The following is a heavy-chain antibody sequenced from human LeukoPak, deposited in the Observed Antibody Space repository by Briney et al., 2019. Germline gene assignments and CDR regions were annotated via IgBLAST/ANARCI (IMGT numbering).Heavy chain of an antibody. CDR1: GGSFSGYY. CDR2: INHSGST. CDR3: ARALWVGYCSGGSCQYYFDY. D-gene: IGHD2-15*01. Sequence: SETLSLTCAVYGGSFSGYYWSWIRQPPGKGLEWIGEINHSGSTNYNPSLKSRVTISVDTSKNQFSLKLSSVTAADTAVYYCARALWVGYCSGGSCQYYFDYWGQGTLVTVSS. J-gene: IGHJ4*02. V-gene: IGHV4-34*01.